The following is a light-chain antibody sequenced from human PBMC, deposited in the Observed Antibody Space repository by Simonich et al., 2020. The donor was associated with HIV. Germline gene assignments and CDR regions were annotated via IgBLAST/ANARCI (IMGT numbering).Light chain of an antibody. J-gene: IGKJ4*01. CDR1: QSVRSH. CDR2: GTS. V-gene: IGKV3-15*01. CDR3: QQYSYWPPA. Sequence: EIVMTQSPATLSVSPGERATLSCRASQSVRSHLAWSQKKPGQAPRLLIYGTSTKATGIPARFSGSGSGTEFTLTISSMQSEDFAVYYCQQYSYWPPAFGGGTKVEIK.